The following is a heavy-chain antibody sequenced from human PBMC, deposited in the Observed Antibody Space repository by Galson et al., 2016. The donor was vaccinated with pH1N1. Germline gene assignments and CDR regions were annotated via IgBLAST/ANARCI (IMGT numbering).Heavy chain of an antibody. D-gene: IGHD2-15*01. CDR3: ARPIVVVAHMDV. CDR1: GCTFTSYY. J-gene: IGHJ6*02. CDR2: INPSGGST. Sequence: SVKVSCKASGCTFTSYYMHWVRQAPGQGLEWMGIINPSGGSTSYAQKFQGRVTMTRDTSTTTVYMELSSLRSEDTAVYYCARPIVVVAHMDVWGQGTTVTVSS. V-gene: IGHV1-46*01.